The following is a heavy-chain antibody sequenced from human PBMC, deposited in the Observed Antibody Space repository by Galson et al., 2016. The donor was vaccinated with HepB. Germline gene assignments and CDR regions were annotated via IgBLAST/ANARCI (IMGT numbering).Heavy chain of an antibody. CDR3: VHTDVVSLGGAVRGSYYFDS. CDR2: IYWDDDK. J-gene: IGHJ4*02. CDR1: GFSLSSRGVG. Sequence: PALVKPTQTLTLTCTFSGFSLSSRGVGVGWVRQPPGQALEWLAVIYWDDDKRYSPSLQSRLSITRDISKAQVVLKMTNVDPVDTATYYCVHTDVVSLGGAVRGSYYFDSLCQGTLVTVSS. V-gene: IGHV2-5*02. D-gene: IGHD3-16*01.